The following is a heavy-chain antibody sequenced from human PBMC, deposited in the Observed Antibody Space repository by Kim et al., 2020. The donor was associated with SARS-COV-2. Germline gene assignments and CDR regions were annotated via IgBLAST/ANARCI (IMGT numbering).Heavy chain of an antibody. D-gene: IGHD3-10*01. J-gene: IGHJ5*02. Sequence: ASVKVSCKASGYTFTGYYMHWVRQAPGQGLEWMGWINPNSGGTNYAQKFQGRVTMTRDTSISTAYMELSRLRSDDTAVYYCARDGRAMVRGVIRNWFDPWGQGTLVTVSS. CDR2: INPNSGGT. CDR3: ARDGRAMVRGVIRNWFDP. CDR1: GYTFTGYY. V-gene: IGHV1-2*02.